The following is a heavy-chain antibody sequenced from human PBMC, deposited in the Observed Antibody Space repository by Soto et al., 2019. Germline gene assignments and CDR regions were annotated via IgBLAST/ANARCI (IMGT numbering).Heavy chain of an antibody. CDR2: IKSKTDGGTT. CDR3: TTREGITGTTTGDY. J-gene: IGHJ4*02. Sequence: GGSLRLSCAASGFTFSNAWMSWVRQAPGKGLEWVGRIKSKTDGGTTDYAAPVKGRFTISRDDSKNTLYLQMNSLKTEDTAVYYCTTREGITGTTTGDYWGQGTLVTVSS. CDR1: GFTFSNAW. D-gene: IGHD1-7*01. V-gene: IGHV3-15*01.